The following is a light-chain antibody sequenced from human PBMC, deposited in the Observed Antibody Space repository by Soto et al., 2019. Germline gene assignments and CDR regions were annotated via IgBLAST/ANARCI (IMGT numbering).Light chain of an antibody. CDR1: QSVSSN. CDR2: GAS. J-gene: IGKJ5*01. CDR3: QQRSNWPPIT. V-gene: IGKV3-15*01. Sequence: DILITHSPATLSVSPGDRATLSCRASQSVSSNLAWYQQKPGQAPRLLIYGASTRAAGIPARFSGSGSGTEFTLTISSLEPEDFAVYYCQQRSNWPPITFGQGTRLE.